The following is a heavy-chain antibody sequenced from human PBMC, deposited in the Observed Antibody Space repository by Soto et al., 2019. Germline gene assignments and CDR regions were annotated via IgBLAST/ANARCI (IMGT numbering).Heavy chain of an antibody. V-gene: IGHV3-7*01. Sequence: GSLRLSCGASGFTFSSYWMRWVRQAPGKGLEWVANIKQDGSEKYYVDSVKGRFTISRDNAKNSLYLQMNSLRAEDTAVYYCARDPSVVVVAATPYYYYGMDVWGQGT. CDR3: ARDPSVVVVAATPYYYYGMDV. CDR1: GFTFSSYW. D-gene: IGHD2-15*01. CDR2: IKQDGSEK. J-gene: IGHJ6*02.